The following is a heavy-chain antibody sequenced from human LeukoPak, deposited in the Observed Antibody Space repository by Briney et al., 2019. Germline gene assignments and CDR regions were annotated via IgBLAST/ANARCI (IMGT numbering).Heavy chain of an antibody. J-gene: IGHJ4*02. D-gene: IGHD3-22*01. CDR2: INPSGGST. V-gene: IGHV1-46*01. CDR3: ARPYDSSGYPFDY. Sequence: ASVKVSCKASGYTFASYYMHWVRQAPGQGLEWMGIINPSGGSTSYAQKFQGRVTMTTDTSTSTAYMELRSLRSDDTAVYYCARPYDSSGYPFDYWGQGTLVTVSS. CDR1: GYTFASYY.